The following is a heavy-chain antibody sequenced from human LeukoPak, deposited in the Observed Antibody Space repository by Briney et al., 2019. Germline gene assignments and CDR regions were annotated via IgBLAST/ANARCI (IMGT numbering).Heavy chain of an antibody. V-gene: IGHV1-69*05. CDR3: ARNTDLDY. Sequence: SVKVSCKASGGTFSSYAIRWVRQDPGQGLEWMARIIPIFGTANYAQKFQGRVTITTDESTSTAYMELSSLRSEDTAVYYCARNTDLDYWGQGTLVTVSS. J-gene: IGHJ4*02. CDR1: GGTFSSYA. CDR2: IIPIFGTA.